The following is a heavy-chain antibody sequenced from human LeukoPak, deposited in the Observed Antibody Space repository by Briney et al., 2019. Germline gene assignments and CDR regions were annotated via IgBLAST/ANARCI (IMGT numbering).Heavy chain of an antibody. CDR1: GYTFTSYY. V-gene: IGHV1-46*01. CDR3: ARAGALYCSGGSCYDY. CDR2: INPSGGST. D-gene: IGHD2-15*01. J-gene: IGHJ4*02. Sequence: ASVKVSCKASGYTFTSYYMHWVRQAPGQGLEWMGIINPSGGSTSYAQKFQGSVTMTRDTSTSTVYMELSSLRSEDTAVYYCARAGALYCSGGSCYDYWGQGTLVTVSS.